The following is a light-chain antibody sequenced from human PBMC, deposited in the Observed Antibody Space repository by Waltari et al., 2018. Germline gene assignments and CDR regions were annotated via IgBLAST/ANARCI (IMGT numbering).Light chain of an antibody. Sequence: DIMMTQSPISLPVTPGEPANISCRSSQSLLHSNGYYYLDWYLQKPGQSPQPLIYFGSNRASGVADKFSGSASGTDFTLKVSRVETEDVGVYFCMQGLQTPFTFGQGTKLEI. V-gene: IGKV2-28*01. CDR1: QSLLHSNGYYY. CDR3: MQGLQTPFT. CDR2: FGS. J-gene: IGKJ2*01.